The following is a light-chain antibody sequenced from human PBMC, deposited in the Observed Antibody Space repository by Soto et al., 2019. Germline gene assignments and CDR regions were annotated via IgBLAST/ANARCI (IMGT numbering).Light chain of an antibody. CDR1: QSVSSY. J-gene: IGKJ5*01. Sequence: IVLTQSPATLSLSPGERATLSCRASQSVSSYLAWHPQKPGQAPRLLIYDASNRATGIPARFSGSGSGTDGTLTISSLEPEELAVYYCQQRSSWPITCGQGTRLEIK. CDR3: QQRSSWPIT. CDR2: DAS. V-gene: IGKV3-11*01.